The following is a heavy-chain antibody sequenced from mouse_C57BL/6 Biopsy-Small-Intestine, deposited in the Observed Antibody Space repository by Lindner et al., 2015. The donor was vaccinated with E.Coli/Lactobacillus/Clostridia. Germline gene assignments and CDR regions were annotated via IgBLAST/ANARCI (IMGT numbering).Heavy chain of an antibody. CDR1: GYTFTSDW. CDR2: IYPGSGST. CDR3: ARLDYDYAGGTS. J-gene: IGHJ3*01. D-gene: IGHD2-4*01. Sequence: VQLQESGAELVKPGTSVKMSCKASGYTFTSDWITWMKQKPGQGLEWIGDIYPGSGSTNYNEKFKNKATLTVDTSSSTAFMQISSLTSEDSAVYYCARLDYDYAGGTSWGQGTLVTVS. V-gene: IGHV1-55*01.